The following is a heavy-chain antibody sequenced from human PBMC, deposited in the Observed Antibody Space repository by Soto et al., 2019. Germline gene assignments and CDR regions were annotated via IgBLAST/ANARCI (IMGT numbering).Heavy chain of an antibody. CDR1: GGTFSSYA. Sequence: QVQLVQSGAGVKKPGSSVKVSCKASGGTFSSYAISWVRQAPGQGLEWMGGIIPIFGTANYAQKFQGRVTITADKSTSTAYMELSSLRSEDTAVYYCASGDTYSSSSGGYYYYYGMDVWGQGTTVTVSS. CDR3: ASGDTYSSSSGGYYYYYGMDV. V-gene: IGHV1-69*06. CDR2: IIPIFGTA. D-gene: IGHD6-6*01. J-gene: IGHJ6*02.